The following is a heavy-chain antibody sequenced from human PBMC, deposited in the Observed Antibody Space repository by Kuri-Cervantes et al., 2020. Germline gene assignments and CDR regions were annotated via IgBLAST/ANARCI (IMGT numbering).Heavy chain of an antibody. CDR1: GGSFSGYY. D-gene: IGHD2-2*02. CDR2: INHSGST. Sequence: ESLKISCAVYGGSFSGYYWSWIRQPPGKGLEWIGEINHSGSTNYNPSLKSRVTISVDTSKNQFSLKVTSVTAADTAVYYCARIYPPSWLDYWGQGTLVTVSS. CDR3: ARIYPPSWLDY. J-gene: IGHJ4*02. V-gene: IGHV4-34*01.